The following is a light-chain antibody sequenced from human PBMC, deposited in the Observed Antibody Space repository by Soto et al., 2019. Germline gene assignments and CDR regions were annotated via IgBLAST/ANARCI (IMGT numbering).Light chain of an antibody. Sequence: EIVMTQSPATLSVSPGERATLSCRASQSVSSYLAWYQQKPGQAPRLLIYDASTRATGIPARFSGSGSGTEFTLTISSLQSEDFEVYYCQQYNNWLAWTFGQGTKVEIK. V-gene: IGKV3-15*01. CDR2: DAS. CDR1: QSVSSY. J-gene: IGKJ1*01. CDR3: QQYNNWLAWT.